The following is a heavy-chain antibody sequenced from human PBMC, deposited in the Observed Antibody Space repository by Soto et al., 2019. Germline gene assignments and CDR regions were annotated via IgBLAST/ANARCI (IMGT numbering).Heavy chain of an antibody. V-gene: IGHV1-18*01. CDR3: ARYCSSTSCYASWFDP. CDR1: GYTFTSYG. D-gene: IGHD2-2*01. CDR2: ISAYNGNT. Sequence: QVQLVQSGAEVKKPGASVKVSCKASGYTFTSYGISWVRQAPGQGLEWMGWISAYNGNTNYAQKLQGRDTMTTDTSTSTAYMELRSLRSDDTAVYYCARYCSSTSCYASWFDPWGQGTLVTVSS. J-gene: IGHJ5*02.